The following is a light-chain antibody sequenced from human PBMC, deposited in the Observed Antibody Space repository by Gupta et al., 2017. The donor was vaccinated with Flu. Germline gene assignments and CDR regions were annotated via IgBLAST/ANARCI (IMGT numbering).Light chain of an antibody. CDR2: GVS. J-gene: IGKJ1*01. V-gene: IGKV3-20*01. CDR1: QNGNNNY. CDR3: QQYSSSPET. Sequence: ERATLSCRASQNGNNNYLAWYQQKPGQAPRRIIYGVSRRATGIPDRFSGSGSGTDFTLTISRLEPEDFAVYYCQQYSSSPETFGQGTKVEIK.